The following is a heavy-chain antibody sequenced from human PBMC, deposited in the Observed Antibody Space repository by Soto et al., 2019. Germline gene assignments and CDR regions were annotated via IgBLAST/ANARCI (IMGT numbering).Heavy chain of an antibody. CDR3: ARVEGSSWVPYYYYGMDV. CDR2: IKFDGSQR. V-gene: IGHV3-7*01. CDR1: GFTLSRFW. D-gene: IGHD6-6*01. Sequence: GGSLRLSCAASGFTLSRFWMNWVRQAPGKGLEWVANIKFDGSQRSYLDSVKGRFTISRDNAGNSLHLQMNSLRAEDTAVYYCARVEGSSWVPYYYYGMDVWGQGTTVTVSS. J-gene: IGHJ6*02.